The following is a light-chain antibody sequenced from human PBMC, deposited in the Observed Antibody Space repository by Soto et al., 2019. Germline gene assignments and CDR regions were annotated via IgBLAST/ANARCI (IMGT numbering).Light chain of an antibody. CDR1: SSDVGGYNY. J-gene: IGLJ2*01. Sequence: QSALTQPPSASGSPGQSVTISCTGSSSDVGGYNYVSWYQQHPGKAPKLMIYDVSKRPSGVPDRLSGSKSGNTASLTVSGLEAEDEDDYYCSSYGGSNTVVFGGGTKLTVL. V-gene: IGLV2-8*01. CDR3: SSYGGSNTVV. CDR2: DVS.